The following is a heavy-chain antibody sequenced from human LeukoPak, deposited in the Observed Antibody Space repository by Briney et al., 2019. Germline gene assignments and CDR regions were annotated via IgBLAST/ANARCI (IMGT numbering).Heavy chain of an antibody. CDR3: ARYPFDGYNYYFDF. J-gene: IGHJ4*02. V-gene: IGHV4-59*01. CDR2: IYYSGSS. CDR1: GASISSYY. Sequence: SETLSLTCTVSGASISSYYWSWIRQPPGKGLEWIGYIYYSGSSNYNPSLKSRVTISVDTSKNQFSLKLSSVTAADTAVYYCARYPFDGYNYYFDFWAQGPVVTVSS. D-gene: IGHD5-24*01.